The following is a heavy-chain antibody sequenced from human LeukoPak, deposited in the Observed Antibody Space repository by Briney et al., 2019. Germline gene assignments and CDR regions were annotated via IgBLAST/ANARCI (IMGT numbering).Heavy chain of an antibody. D-gene: IGHD3-9*01. J-gene: IGHJ4*02. CDR1: GDSISDYY. CDR3: VRRVRYFGQNDY. V-gene: IGHV4-59*08. CDR2: LYYSGST. Sequence: SETLSLTCTVSGDSISDYYWSWIQQPPGKGLEWVAYLYYSGSTVYNPSLKSRVTISVDTSKKQISLKLSSVTAADSAVYYCVRRVRYFGQNDYWGQETLVTVSS.